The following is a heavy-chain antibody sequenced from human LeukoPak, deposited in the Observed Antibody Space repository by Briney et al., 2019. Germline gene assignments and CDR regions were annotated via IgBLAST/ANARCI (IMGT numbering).Heavy chain of an antibody. D-gene: IGHD3-9*01. CDR1: KYNFTSYW. CDR2: IYPTDSDT. Sequence: GESLKISCKASKYNFTSYWIAWVRQMPGKGLECMGYIYPTDSDTRYSPSFQGQVTISVDKSISTAYLQSSSLKASDAAIFYCARYEFRYYCDYWGQGTLVSVSS. V-gene: IGHV5-51*01. J-gene: IGHJ4*02. CDR3: ARYEFRYYCDY.